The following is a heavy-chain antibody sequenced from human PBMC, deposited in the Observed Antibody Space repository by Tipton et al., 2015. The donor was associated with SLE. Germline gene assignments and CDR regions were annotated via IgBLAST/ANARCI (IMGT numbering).Heavy chain of an antibody. CDR3: ASPSVGWENDAFDI. V-gene: IGHV3-30*19. J-gene: IGHJ3*02. CDR2: IWYDGSNK. D-gene: IGHD4-23*01. CDR1: GFTFSSYG. Sequence: SLRLSCAASGFTFSSYGMHWVRQAPGKGLEWVAVIWYDGSNKYYADSVKGRFTISRDNSKNTLYLQMNSLRAEDTAVYYCASPSVGWENDAFDIWGQGTMVTVSS.